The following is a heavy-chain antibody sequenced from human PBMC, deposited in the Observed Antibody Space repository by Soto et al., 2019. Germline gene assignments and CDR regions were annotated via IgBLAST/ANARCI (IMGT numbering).Heavy chain of an antibody. CDR1: GFTFSSYW. CDR3: ARDGPYSSSWYIFYYYYGMDV. D-gene: IGHD6-13*01. Sequence: GGSLRLSCAASGFTFSSYWMSWVRQAPGKGLEWVANIKQDGSEKYYVDSVKGRFTISRDNAKNSLYLQMNSLRAEDTAVYYCARDGPYSSSWYIFYYYYGMDVWGQGTTVTVSS. V-gene: IGHV3-7*01. CDR2: IKQDGSEK. J-gene: IGHJ6*02.